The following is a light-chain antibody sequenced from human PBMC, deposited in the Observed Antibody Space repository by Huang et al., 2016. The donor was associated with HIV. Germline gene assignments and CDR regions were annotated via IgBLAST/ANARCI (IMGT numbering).Light chain of an antibody. V-gene: IGKV4-1*01. CDR2: CAS. CDR1: HSLLNSPNNKNY. CDR3: QQYFFSPMT. J-gene: IGKJ3*01. Sequence: DIVMTQSPDFLAVSLGEMATISCKSSHSLLNSPNNKNYLAWYQQNPGQPPKLLNYCASIRVSGVPDRCVGSGSGADFTLTISSQQAEDVAIYFCQQYFFSPMTFGPGTKVDI.